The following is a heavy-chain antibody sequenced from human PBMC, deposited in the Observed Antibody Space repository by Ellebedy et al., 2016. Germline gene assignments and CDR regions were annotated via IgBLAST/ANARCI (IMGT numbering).Heavy chain of an antibody. V-gene: IGHV1-2*02. CDR1: GYTFTDYY. CDR2: INPNSGGT. CDR3: ARDTRQHEAGWTNRFDY. J-gene: IGHJ4*02. Sequence: ASVKVSCXASGYTFTDYYMHWVRQVPGQGLEWMGWINPNSGGTNYAQKFQGRVTMTRDTSISTAYMELSRLRSDDTAVYYCARDTRQHEAGWTNRFDYWGQGTLVTVSS. D-gene: IGHD6-19*01.